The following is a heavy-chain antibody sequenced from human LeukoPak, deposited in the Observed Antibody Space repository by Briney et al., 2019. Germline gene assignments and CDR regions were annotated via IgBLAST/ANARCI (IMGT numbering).Heavy chain of an antibody. CDR1: AYSISSGYY. D-gene: IGHD3-3*01. CDR2: IYYSGST. Sequence: SETLSLTCAVSAYSISSGYYWSWIRQPPGKGLEWIGYIYYSGSTYYNPSLKSRVTISVDTSKNQFSLKLSSVTAADTTVYYCARGVDRSYWYFDLWGRGTLVTVSS. J-gene: IGHJ2*01. V-gene: IGHV4-30-4*08. CDR3: ARGVDRSYWYFDL.